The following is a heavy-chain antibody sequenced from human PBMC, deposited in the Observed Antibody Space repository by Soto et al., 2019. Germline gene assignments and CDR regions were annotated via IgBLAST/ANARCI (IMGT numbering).Heavy chain of an antibody. D-gene: IGHD3-22*01. J-gene: IGHJ5*02. V-gene: IGHV1-69*14. Sequence: QDQLVQSGAEVKTPGSSVKVSCKASGGSFSSYAIHWVRQAPGQGLEWMGEITPVFGTADYAQKFQGRIRITADTSGGVVSMELISLKFDDTAVYFCARDTYYFHSRDYHWFDPWGQGTLVTVSS. CDR1: GGSFSSYA. CDR3: ARDTYYFHSRDYHWFDP. CDR2: ITPVFGTA.